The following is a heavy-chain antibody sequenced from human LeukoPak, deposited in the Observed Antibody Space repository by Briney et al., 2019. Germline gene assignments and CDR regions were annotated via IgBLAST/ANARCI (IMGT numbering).Heavy chain of an antibody. D-gene: IGHD1/OR15-1a*01. CDR1: GFIFSNYA. J-gene: IGHJ4*02. CDR2: IRSSGDST. CDR3: AKGNWNKLEVFDY. V-gene: IGHV3-23*01. Sequence: GGSLRLSCAASGFIFSNYAMSWVRQAPGKGLEWVSGIRSSGDSTYYADSVKGRFTISRDNSKNTLYLQMNSLRADDTALYYCAKGNWNKLEVFDYWGQGTLVTVSS.